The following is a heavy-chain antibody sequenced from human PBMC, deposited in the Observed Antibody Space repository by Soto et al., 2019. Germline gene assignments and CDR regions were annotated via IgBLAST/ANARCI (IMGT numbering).Heavy chain of an antibody. Sequence: QVQLQESGPGLVKPSETLSLTCTVSGGSISSYYWSWIRQPPGKGLEWIGYIYYSGGTNYNPSLTRRVTISVDTSKNLFSLMLSSVIASDTAAYYCARGQGAYYDILTGNPYYFDYWVHGTLVTVSS. CDR3: ARGQGAYYDILTGNPYYFDY. V-gene: IGHV4-59*01. CDR2: IYYSGGT. J-gene: IGHJ4*01. D-gene: IGHD3-9*01. CDR1: GGSISSYY.